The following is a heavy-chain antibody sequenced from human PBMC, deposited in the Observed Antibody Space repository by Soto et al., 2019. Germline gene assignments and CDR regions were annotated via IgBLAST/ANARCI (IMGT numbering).Heavy chain of an antibody. Sequence: ASVKVSCKASGGTFSSYTISWVRQAPGQGLEWMGRIIPILGIANYAQKFQGRVTITADKSTSTAYMELSSLRSEDTAVYYCARDCSGGSCRLGPNWFEPWGQGTLVTVSS. V-gene: IGHV1-69*04. J-gene: IGHJ5*02. D-gene: IGHD2-15*01. CDR3: ARDCSGGSCRLGPNWFEP. CDR1: GGTFSSYT. CDR2: IIPILGIA.